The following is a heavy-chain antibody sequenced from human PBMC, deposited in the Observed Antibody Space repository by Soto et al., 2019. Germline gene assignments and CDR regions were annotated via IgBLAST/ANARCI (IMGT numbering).Heavy chain of an antibody. CDR1: GFTFSAYA. CDR3: AKNGDFWSWGMDV. J-gene: IGHJ6*02. CDR2: ISSSGDAT. D-gene: IGHD3-3*01. V-gene: IGHV3-23*01. Sequence: GGSLRLSCAASGFTFSAYAMTWVRQSPGKGLEWVSIISSSGDATYYVDSVKGRFTISRDNSRNTLNLQMNSLRAEDTAVYYCAKNGDFWSWGMDVWGQGTTVTVSS.